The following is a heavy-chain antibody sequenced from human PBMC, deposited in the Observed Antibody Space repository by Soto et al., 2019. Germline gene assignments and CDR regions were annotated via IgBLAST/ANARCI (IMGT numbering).Heavy chain of an antibody. Sequence: QVTLKESGPVLVKPTETLTLTCTVSGFSLSNARMGVSWIRQPPGKALEWLAHIFSNDEKSYSTSLKSRLTISKDTSQSQVVLTMTNMDPVDTATYYCARTPRLSMVRGVIPYFDYWGQGTLVTVSS. D-gene: IGHD3-10*01. CDR3: ARTPRLSMVRGVIPYFDY. V-gene: IGHV2-26*01. CDR1: GFSLSNARMG. J-gene: IGHJ4*02. CDR2: IFSNDEK.